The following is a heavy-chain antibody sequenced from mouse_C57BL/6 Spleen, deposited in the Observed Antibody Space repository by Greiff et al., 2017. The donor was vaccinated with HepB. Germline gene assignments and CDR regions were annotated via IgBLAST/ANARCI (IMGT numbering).Heavy chain of an antibody. Sequence: VQLQQSGPGLVQPSQSLSITCTVSGFSLTSYGVHWVRQSPGKGLEWLGVIWSGGSTDYNAAFISRLSISKDNSNSKVFFKMNSLQADDTAIYYWARKDDYGSGYYYAMDYWGQGTSVTVSS. D-gene: IGHD1-1*01. CDR1: GFSLTSYG. CDR3: ARKDDYGSGYYYAMDY. CDR2: IWSGGST. J-gene: IGHJ4*01. V-gene: IGHV2-2*01.